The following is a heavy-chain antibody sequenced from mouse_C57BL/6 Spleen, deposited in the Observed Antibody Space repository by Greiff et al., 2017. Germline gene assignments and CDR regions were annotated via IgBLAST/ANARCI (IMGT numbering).Heavy chain of an antibody. J-gene: IGHJ2*01. V-gene: IGHV1-72*01. CDR3: AREGDGRNYLDY. CDR1: GYTFTSYW. D-gene: IGHD1-1*01. CDR2: IEPNSGGT. Sequence: QVQLQQPGAELVKPGASVKLSCKASGYTFTSYWMHWVKQRPGRGLEWIGRIEPNSGGTKYNEKFKSKATLTVDKPSSTAYMRLSSLPSEDSAVYYCAREGDGRNYLDYWGQGTTLTVSS.